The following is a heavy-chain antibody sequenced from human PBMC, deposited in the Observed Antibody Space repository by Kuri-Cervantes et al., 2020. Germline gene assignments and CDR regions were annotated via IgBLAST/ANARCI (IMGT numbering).Heavy chain of an antibody. V-gene: IGHV4-38-2*01. CDR1: GYSISSGYY. D-gene: IGHD3-10*01. CDR2: IYHSGST. Sequence: ESLKISCAVSGYSISSGYYWGWIRQPPGKGLEWIGSIYHSGSTNYNPSLKSRVTISVDTSKNQFSLKLSSVTAADTAVYYCATTPYYYGSGSYFDYWGQGTLVTVSS. CDR3: ATTPYYYGSGSYFDY. J-gene: IGHJ4*02.